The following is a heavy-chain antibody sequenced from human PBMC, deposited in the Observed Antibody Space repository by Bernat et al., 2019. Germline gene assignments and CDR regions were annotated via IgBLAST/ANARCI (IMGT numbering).Heavy chain of an antibody. CDR2: ISSSGSTI. V-gene: IGHV3-48*03. CDR3: ARGRTIFGVVNYYYYYYMDV. D-gene: IGHD3-3*01. Sequence: EVQLVESGGGLVQPGGSLRLSCAASGFTFSSYEMNWVRQAPGKGLEWVSDISSSGSTIYYAASVKGRFTISRDNAKNSLYLQMNSLRAEDTAVYYCARGRTIFGVVNYYYYYYMDVWGKGTTVTVSS. J-gene: IGHJ6*03. CDR1: GFTFSSYE.